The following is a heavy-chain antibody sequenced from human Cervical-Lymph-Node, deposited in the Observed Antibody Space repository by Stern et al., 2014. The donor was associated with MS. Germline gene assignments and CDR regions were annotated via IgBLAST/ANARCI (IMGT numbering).Heavy chain of an antibody. CDR2: IIPIFGAA. CDR1: GGTFSRYA. V-gene: IGHV1-69*06. Sequence: VHLVESGAEVKKPGSSVKVSCKASGGTFSRYAISWVRQAPGHGLEWMGGIIPIFGAATYAQKFQGRVTITADNSTSTAYMELSSLRSEDTAMYYCAREELPRLDPWGQGTLVTVSS. D-gene: IGHD5-24*01. J-gene: IGHJ5*02. CDR3: AREELPRLDP.